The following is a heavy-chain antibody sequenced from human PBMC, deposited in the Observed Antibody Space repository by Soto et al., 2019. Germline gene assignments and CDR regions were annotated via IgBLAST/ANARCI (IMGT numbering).Heavy chain of an antibody. D-gene: IGHD2-15*01. CDR1: GTSLYIGTND. Sequence: PSDTLSIASTASGTSLYIGTNDWNWIRQPPGKALEWIGYIYGSGNTKYNPSLKSRVTISQDTSKNQVSLKMNSVTATDTAIYYCDILVVVAATVWGQGTLVTVSS. CDR3: DILVVVAATV. J-gene: IGHJ4*02. CDR2: IYGSGNT. V-gene: IGHV4-61*01.